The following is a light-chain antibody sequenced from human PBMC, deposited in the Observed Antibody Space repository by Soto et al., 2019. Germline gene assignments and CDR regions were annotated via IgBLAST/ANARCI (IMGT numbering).Light chain of an antibody. CDR1: QSVTGRY. CDR2: GAS. V-gene: IGKV3-20*01. J-gene: IGKJ1*01. CDR3: PQYASSPRT. Sequence: VWTQSQDRLTFSPWERANLSGRASQSVTGRYLAWYQHKPGQAPSLLMHGASSRTTGIPERFSGSESGTDFTLTISRVEPEDFAVYYCPQYASSPRTFGLGTKVDIK.